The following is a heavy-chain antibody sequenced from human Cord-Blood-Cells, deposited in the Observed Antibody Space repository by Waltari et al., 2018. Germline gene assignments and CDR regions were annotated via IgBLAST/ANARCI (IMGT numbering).Heavy chain of an antibody. Sequence: QVQLQQWGAGLLKPSETLSLTCAVYGGSFSGYYWSWIRQPPGKGLEWIGEINHSGSTNYNPSLKRRVTISVDTSKNQFSLKLSSVTAADTAVYYCARGVGYCSSTSCPYFDYWGQGTLVTVSS. V-gene: IGHV4-34*01. CDR2: INHSGST. CDR3: ARGVGYCSSTSCPYFDY. CDR1: GGSFSGYY. J-gene: IGHJ4*02. D-gene: IGHD2-2*01.